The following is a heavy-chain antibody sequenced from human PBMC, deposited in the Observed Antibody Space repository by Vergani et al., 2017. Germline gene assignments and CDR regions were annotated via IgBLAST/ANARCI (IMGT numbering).Heavy chain of an antibody. CDR1: GGSISSGGYY. J-gene: IGHJ6*03. CDR3: ARGDDFWSGYYGFYYYYMDV. Sequence: QVQLQESGPGLVKPSHTLSLTCTVSGGSISSGGYYWSWIRQHPGKGLEWIGYIYYSGSTYYNPSLKSRVTISVDTSKNQFSLKLSSVTAADTAVYYCARGDDFWSGYYGFYYYYMDVWGKGTTVTVSS. CDR2: IYYSGST. V-gene: IGHV4-31*03. D-gene: IGHD3-3*01.